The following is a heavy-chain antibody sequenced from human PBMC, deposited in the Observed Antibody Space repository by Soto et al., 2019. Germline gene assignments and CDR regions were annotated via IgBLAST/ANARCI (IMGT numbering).Heavy chain of an antibody. CDR1: GGAITSYY. CDR3: ASERSTCAVDRCYSNFDN. CDR2: IPHSGTS. J-gene: IGHJ4*02. D-gene: IGHD2-15*01. Sequence: QVQLQESGPGLVKPSETLSLTCSVYGGAITSYYWTWMRQPPGKGLQWIGNIPHSGTSNQKSSLKSRVRISLDTSKHQFCLHLSSVTAADTDVYYGASERSTCAVDRCYSNFDNWGSGTLVTVSS. V-gene: IGHV4-59*01.